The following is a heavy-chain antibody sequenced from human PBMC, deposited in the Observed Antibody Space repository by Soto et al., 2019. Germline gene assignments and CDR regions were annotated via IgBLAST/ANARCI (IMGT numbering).Heavy chain of an antibody. Sequence: GASVKVSCKASGGTFSSCAISWVRQAPGQGLEWMGGIIPIFGTANYAQKFQGRVTITADKSTSTAYMELSSLRSEDTAVYYCARGNGDYAQYYFDYWGQGTLVTVSS. CDR2: IIPIFGTA. J-gene: IGHJ4*02. D-gene: IGHD4-17*01. CDR1: GGTFSSCA. CDR3: ARGNGDYAQYYFDY. V-gene: IGHV1-69*06.